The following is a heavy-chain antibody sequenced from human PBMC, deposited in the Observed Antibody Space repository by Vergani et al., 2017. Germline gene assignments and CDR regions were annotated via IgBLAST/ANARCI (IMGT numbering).Heavy chain of an antibody. J-gene: IGHJ4*02. CDR2: ISSSSSYI. V-gene: IGHV3-21*01. D-gene: IGHD5-24*01. Sequence: EVQLVESGGGLVKPGGSLRLSCAASGFTFSSYSMNWVRQAPGKGLEWVSSISSSSSYIYYADSVKGRFTIPRDNAKNSLYLQMNSLRAEDTAVYYCARKRGQMATSREIDYWGQGTLVTVSS. CDR1: GFTFSSYS. CDR3: ARKRGQMATSREIDY.